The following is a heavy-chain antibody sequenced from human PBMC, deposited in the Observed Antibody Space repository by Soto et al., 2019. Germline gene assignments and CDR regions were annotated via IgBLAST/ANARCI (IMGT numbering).Heavy chain of an antibody. J-gene: IGHJ4*02. D-gene: IGHD1-26*01. CDR3: ARDQVGATGDY. Sequence: QIQLVQSGAEVKKPGASVKVSCKASGYTFTSYGISWVRQAPGQGLEWMGWISAYNGNRNYAQKVQGRVTMATDASTNTVYMELRSLRSDGTAGYYCARDQVGATGDYWGQGTLVTVSS. CDR1: GYTFTSYG. V-gene: IGHV1-18*01. CDR2: ISAYNGNR.